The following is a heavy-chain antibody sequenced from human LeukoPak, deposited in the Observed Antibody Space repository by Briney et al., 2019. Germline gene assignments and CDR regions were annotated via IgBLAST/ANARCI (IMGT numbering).Heavy chain of an antibody. CDR3: ARRGPYDFWSGYYRDAFDI. D-gene: IGHD3-3*01. J-gene: IGHJ3*02. V-gene: IGHV4-34*01. CDR2: INHSGST. Sequence: PSETLSLTCAVYGGSFSGYYWSWIRQPPGKGLERIGEINHSGSTNYNPSLKSRVTISVDTSKNQFSLKLSSVTAADTAVYYCARRGPYDFWSGYYRDAFDIWGQGTTVTVSS. CDR1: GGSFSGYY.